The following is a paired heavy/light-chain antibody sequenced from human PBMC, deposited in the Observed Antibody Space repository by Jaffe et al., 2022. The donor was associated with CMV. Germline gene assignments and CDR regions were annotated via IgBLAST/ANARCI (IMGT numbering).Heavy chain of an antibody. J-gene: IGHJ4*02. CDR1: GFSLSSSGVN. CDR2: ISWDDDK. Sequence: QITLKESGPTLVEPTQTLTLTCTFSGFSLSSSGVNVGWIRQPPGKALEWLALISWDDDKRYRPSLKSRLTVTKGTSKNQVVLTMTNMDPLDTGTYYCAHNNFSDYWGQGTLVTVSS. V-gene: IGHV2-5*02. CDR3: AHNNFSDY.
Light chain of an antibody. Sequence: QSALTQPRSVSGSPGQSVTISCTGTSSDVGGYNYVSWYQQHPGKAPKLMIYDVDKRPSGVPDRFSGSKSGNMASLTISGLQVEDEADYHCCSYAGSYSHWVFGGGTKVTVL. J-gene: IGLJ3*02. CDR1: SSDVGGYNY. CDR2: DVD. CDR3: CSYAGSYSHWV. V-gene: IGLV2-11*01.